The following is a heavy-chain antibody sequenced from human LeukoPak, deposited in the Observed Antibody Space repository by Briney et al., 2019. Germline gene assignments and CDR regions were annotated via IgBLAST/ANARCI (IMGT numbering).Heavy chain of an antibody. D-gene: IGHD5-18*01. Sequence: GESLKISCKGSGYSFTSYWIAWVRLMPGKGLEWMGSIYPGDSHTRYSPSFQGQVTISADKSISTAYLQWRGLRASDIAMYYCARLGTAVVARYFDYWGRGTLVTVSS. CDR1: GYSFTSYW. CDR3: ARLGTAVVARYFDY. V-gene: IGHV5-51*01. CDR2: IYPGDSHT. J-gene: IGHJ4*02.